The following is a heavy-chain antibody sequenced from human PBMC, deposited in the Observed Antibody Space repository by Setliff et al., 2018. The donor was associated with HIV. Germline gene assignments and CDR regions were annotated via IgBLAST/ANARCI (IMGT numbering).Heavy chain of an antibody. V-gene: IGHV4-34*01. CDR2: IYYSGYYKAYY. J-gene: IGHJ3*01. CDR3: ARAISFEFPSGLKGTFDV. Sequence: SETLSLTCAVYGGSFSGYYWSWIRQPPGKGLEWSSYIYYSGYYKAYYDSNPALKSRFSASVDTSRNQFSLALQSMTAADTAMYYCARAISFEFPSGLKGTFDVWGLGTMVTVSS. CDR1: GGSFSGYY. D-gene: IGHD3-16*01.